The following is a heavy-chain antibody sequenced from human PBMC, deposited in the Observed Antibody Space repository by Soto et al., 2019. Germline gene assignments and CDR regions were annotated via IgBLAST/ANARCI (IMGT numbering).Heavy chain of an antibody. CDR3: ARGAYGGNSPPGGYFDY. V-gene: IGHV3-30-3*01. D-gene: IGHD4-17*01. CDR2: ISYDGSNK. CDR1: GFTFSSYA. Sequence: QVQLVESGGGVVQPGRSLRLSCAASGFTFSSYAMHWVRQAPGKGLEWVAVISYDGSNKYYADSVKGRFTISRDNSKNTLDLQMNSLRAEDTAVYYCARGAYGGNSPPGGYFDYWGQGTLVTVSS. J-gene: IGHJ4*02.